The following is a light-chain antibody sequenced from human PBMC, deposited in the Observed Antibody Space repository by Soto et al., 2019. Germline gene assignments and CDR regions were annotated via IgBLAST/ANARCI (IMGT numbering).Light chain of an antibody. V-gene: IGKV3-15*01. CDR2: GAS. CDR1: ENINNR. Sequence: EVVMTQSPATLSVSPVERATLSCRASENINNRLAWYQQKPGQAPRLLIYGASTRATGIPDRFRGSGSVTEFTLSIGSLQSEDFAVYYCQQYSDWPPWTFGQGTKVEIK. CDR3: QQYSDWPPWT. J-gene: IGKJ1*01.